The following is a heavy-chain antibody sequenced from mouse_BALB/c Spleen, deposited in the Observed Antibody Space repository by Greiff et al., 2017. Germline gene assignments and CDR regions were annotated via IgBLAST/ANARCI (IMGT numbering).Heavy chain of an antibody. Sequence: EVKLEESGAELVKPGASVKLSCTASGFNIKDTYMHWVKQRPEQGLEWIGRIDPANGNTKYDPKFQGKATITADTSSNTAYLQLSSLTSEDTAVYYCARDGDWGFAYWGQGTLVTVSA. J-gene: IGHJ3*01. D-gene: IGHD4-1*01. CDR1: GFNIKDTY. CDR2: IDPANGNT. CDR3: ARDGDWGFAY. V-gene: IGHV14-3*02.